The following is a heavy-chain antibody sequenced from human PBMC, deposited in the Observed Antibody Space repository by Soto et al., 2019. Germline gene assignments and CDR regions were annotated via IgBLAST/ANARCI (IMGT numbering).Heavy chain of an antibody. V-gene: IGHV3-23*01. CDR3: TKSRGDSWYLYYYDY. J-gene: IGHJ4*02. Sequence: EVQLLESGGGLVQPGGSLRLSCAASGLTFSAFSMSWVRQPPGKGLEWVAGISGSGGSTYYADSVKGWFTITRDSSSNTLYLPMSSRRAEDTAVYYCTKSRGDSWYLYYYDYWGQGTLVTVPS. CDR1: GLTFSAFS. D-gene: IGHD5-12*01. CDR2: ISGSGGST.